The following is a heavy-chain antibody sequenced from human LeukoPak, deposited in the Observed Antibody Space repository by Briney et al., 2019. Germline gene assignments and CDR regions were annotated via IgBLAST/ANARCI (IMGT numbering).Heavy chain of an antibody. D-gene: IGHD6-13*01. CDR3: AREGPYSSSS. CDR1: GGSINSGGYS. J-gene: IGHJ5*02. CDR2: IYHSGST. Sequence: PSQTLSLTCAVSGGSINSGGYSWSWIQQPPGKGLEWIGYIYHSGSTYYNPSLKSRVTISVDRSKNQFSLKLSSVTAADTAVYYCAREGPYSSSSWGQGTLVTVSS. V-gene: IGHV4-30-2*01.